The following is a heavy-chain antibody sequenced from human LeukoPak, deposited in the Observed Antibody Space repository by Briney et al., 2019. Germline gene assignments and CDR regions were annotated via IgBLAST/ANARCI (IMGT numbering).Heavy chain of an antibody. CDR2: IYTSGST. V-gene: IGHV4-61*02. CDR3: ARDYCSSTSCTFDY. CDR1: GGSISSGSYY. D-gene: IGHD2-2*01. J-gene: IGHJ4*02. Sequence: TTSETLSLTCTVSGGSISSGSYYWSWIRQPAGKGLEWIGRIYTSGSTNYNPSLKSRVTISVDTSKNQFSLKLSSVTAADTAVYYCARDYCSSTSCTFDYWGQGTLVTVSS.